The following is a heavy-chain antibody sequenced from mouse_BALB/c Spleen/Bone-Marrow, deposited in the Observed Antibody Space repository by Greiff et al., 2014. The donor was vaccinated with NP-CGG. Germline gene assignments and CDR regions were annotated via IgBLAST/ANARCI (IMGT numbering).Heavy chain of an antibody. CDR3: TRTYGNYTAWFAY. CDR2: IYPGSGST. CDR1: GYTFTSYL. D-gene: IGHD2-1*01. Sequence: LQQSESELVRPGASVKLSCKASGYTFTSYLIHWVKQRPGQGLEWIGNIYPGSGSTNYDEKFKSKATLTVDTSSSTAYMQLSSLTSEDSAVYYCTRTYGNYTAWFAYWGQGTLVTVSA. V-gene: IGHV1S22*01. J-gene: IGHJ3*01.